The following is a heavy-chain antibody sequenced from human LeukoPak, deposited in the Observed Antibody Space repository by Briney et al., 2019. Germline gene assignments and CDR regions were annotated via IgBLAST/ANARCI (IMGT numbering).Heavy chain of an antibody. CDR3: ARTQNWFDP. CDR2: IYYSGST. J-gene: IGHJ5*02. V-gene: IGHV4-59*01. CDR1: GGSISSYY. Sequence: SETLSLTCTVSGGSISSYYWSWIRQPPEKGLEWIGYIYYSGSTNYNPSLKSRVTISVDTSKNQFSLKLSSVTAADTAVYYCARTQNWFDPWGQGTLVTVSS.